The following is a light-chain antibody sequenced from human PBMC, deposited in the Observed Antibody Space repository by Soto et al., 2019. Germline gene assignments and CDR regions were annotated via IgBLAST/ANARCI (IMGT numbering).Light chain of an antibody. CDR1: QSISSDH. CDR2: GAS. J-gene: IGKJ1*01. Sequence: EIVVTQSPGTLSLSPGEGATLSCRASQSISSDHLAWYQQKPGQAPRLLIYGASNRATGIPDRFSGSGSGTDFTLTISRLEPEDFAVYYCQQYGSSPWTFGQGTKVDIK. V-gene: IGKV3-20*01. CDR3: QQYGSSPWT.